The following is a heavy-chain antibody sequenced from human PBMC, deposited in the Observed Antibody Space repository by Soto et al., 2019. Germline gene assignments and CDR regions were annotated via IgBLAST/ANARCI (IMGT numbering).Heavy chain of an antibody. CDR1: VGTFSRYA. V-gene: IGHV1-69*13. D-gene: IGHD2-15*01. CDR2: IMPIFGTA. Sequence: ASVPVSCMGSVGTFSRYAISWVRQAPGQGLEWMGGIMPIFGTANYAQKFQGRVTITADESTSTAYMELSSLRSEDTAVYYCAREYCSGGSCDRGGFDPWGQGTLVTVSS. CDR3: AREYCSGGSCDRGGFDP. J-gene: IGHJ5*02.